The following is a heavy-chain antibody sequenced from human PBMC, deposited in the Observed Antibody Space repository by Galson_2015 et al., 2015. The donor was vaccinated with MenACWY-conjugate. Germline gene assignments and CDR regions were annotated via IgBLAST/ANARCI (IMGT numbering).Heavy chain of an antibody. CDR1: GGSISSSSYY. D-gene: IGHD2-2*01. Sequence: LTCTVSGGSISSSSYYWGWIRQPPGKGLEWIGSIYYSGSTYYNPSLKSRVTISVDTSKNQFSLKLSSVTAADTAVYYCARYCSSTSCYAWFDPWGQGTLVTVSS. J-gene: IGHJ5*02. CDR2: IYYSGST. CDR3: ARYCSSTSCYAWFDP. V-gene: IGHV4-39*01.